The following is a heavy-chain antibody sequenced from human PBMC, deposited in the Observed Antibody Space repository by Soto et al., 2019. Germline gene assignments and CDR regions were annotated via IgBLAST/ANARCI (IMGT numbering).Heavy chain of an antibody. CDR3: ARGDYYDTSGPFSEAFDV. D-gene: IGHD3-22*01. Sequence: GGSLRLSCAASGFTFSSHWMSWVRQDPGKGLEWVANLNQDGSQKWYVDSVKGRFTVSRDNTKNSLYLQMNSLRAEDTAVYYCARGDYYDTSGPFSEAFDVWGQGTMVTVSS. CDR2: LNQDGSQK. J-gene: IGHJ3*01. CDR1: GFTFSSHW. V-gene: IGHV3-7*04.